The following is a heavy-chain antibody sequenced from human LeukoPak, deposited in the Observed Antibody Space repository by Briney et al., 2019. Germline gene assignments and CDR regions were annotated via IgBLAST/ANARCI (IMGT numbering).Heavy chain of an antibody. CDR1: GYTFTGYY. CDR2: INPNSGGT. CDR3: AIRVGASWDLWPYYFDY. Sequence: ASVQVSCKASGYTFTGYYMHWVRQAPGQGLEWMGWINPNSGGTNYAQKFQGRVTMTRDTSISTAYMELSRLRSDDTAGYYCAIRVGASWDLWPYYFDYWGQGTLVTVSS. D-gene: IGHD1-26*01. V-gene: IGHV1-2*02. J-gene: IGHJ4*02.